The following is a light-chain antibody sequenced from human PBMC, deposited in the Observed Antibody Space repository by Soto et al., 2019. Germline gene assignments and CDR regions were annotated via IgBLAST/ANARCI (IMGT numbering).Light chain of an antibody. CDR3: QQGYTKSPLT. CDR1: QSINIY. Sequence: DIQMTQSPSSLSASVGDRVTITCRISQSINIYLNWYQQKVGEPPRLLIFGASNLQSGVPSRFSGSGVGTHFTLTISSLQAEDFATYYCQQGYTKSPLTFAGGTKVDIK. CDR2: GAS. V-gene: IGKV1-39*01. J-gene: IGKJ4*01.